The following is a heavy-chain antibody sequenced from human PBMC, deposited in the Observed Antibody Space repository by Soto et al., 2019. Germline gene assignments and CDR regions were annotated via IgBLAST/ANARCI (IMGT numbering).Heavy chain of an antibody. CDR2: IKSKTDGGTT. J-gene: IGHJ3*02. D-gene: IGHD3-3*01. CDR1: GFTFSNAW. Sequence: EVQLVESGGGLVKPGGSLRLSCAASGFTFSNAWMNWVRQAPGKGLEWGGRIKSKTDGGTTDYAAPVKGRFTISRDDSKNTLYLQMNSLKTEDTAVYYCTTAAYDFWSGYPSYDAFDIWGQGTMVTVSS. V-gene: IGHV3-15*07. CDR3: TTAAYDFWSGYPSYDAFDI.